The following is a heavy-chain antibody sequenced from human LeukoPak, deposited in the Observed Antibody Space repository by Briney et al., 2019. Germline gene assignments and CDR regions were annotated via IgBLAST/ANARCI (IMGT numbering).Heavy chain of an antibody. CDR3: ARDGRYSSSSFYY. CDR2: IKQDGSER. Sequence: PGGSLRLSCAASGFTFSSYWMSWVRQAPGKGLEWVANIKQDGSERYYVDSVKGRFTISRDNAKNSLYLQMNSLRAEDTAVYYCARDGRYSSSSFYYWGQGTLVTVSS. J-gene: IGHJ4*02. CDR1: GFTFSSYW. V-gene: IGHV3-7*01. D-gene: IGHD6-6*01.